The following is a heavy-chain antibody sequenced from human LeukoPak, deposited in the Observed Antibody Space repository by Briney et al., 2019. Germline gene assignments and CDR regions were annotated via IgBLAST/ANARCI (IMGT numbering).Heavy chain of an antibody. J-gene: IGHJ4*02. CDR3: ARDYRTGFDY. CDR2: IDPNSGDT. CDR1: GYTFTGYY. Sequence: ASVKVSCKASGYTFTGYYIHWVRQAPGQGLEWMGWIDPNSGDTNYAQKFQGRVTMTRDTSISTAYMELRSLRSDNTAVYYCARDYRTGFDYWGQGTLVTVSS. D-gene: IGHD7-27*01. V-gene: IGHV1-2*02.